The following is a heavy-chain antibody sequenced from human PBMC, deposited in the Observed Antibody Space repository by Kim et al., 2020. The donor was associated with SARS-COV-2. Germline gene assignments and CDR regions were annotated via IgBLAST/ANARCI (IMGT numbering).Heavy chain of an antibody. D-gene: IGHD3-22*01. Sequence: GGSLRLSCAASGFTFSSYGMHWVRQAPGKGLEWVAVIWYDGSNKYYADSVKGRFTISRDNSKNTLYLQMNSLRAEDTAVYYCARGLYYYDSSGYQGGYWGQGTLVTVSS. CDR3: ARGLYYYDSSGYQGGY. J-gene: IGHJ4*02. CDR2: IWYDGSNK. V-gene: IGHV3-33*08. CDR1: GFTFSSYG.